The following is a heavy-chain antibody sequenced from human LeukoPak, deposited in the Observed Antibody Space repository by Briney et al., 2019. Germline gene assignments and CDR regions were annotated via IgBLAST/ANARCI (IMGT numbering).Heavy chain of an antibody. D-gene: IGHD6-19*01. CDR2: ISSSSSYI. CDR3: RGYSSGGGDAFDI. J-gene: IGHJ3*02. Sequence: GGSLRLSCAASGFTFSSYSMNWVRQAPGKGLEWVSSISSSSSYIYYADSVKGRFTISRDNAKNSLYLQMNSLRAEDTAVYYCRGYSSGGGDAFDIWGQGTMVTVSS. CDR1: GFTFSSYS. V-gene: IGHV3-21*01.